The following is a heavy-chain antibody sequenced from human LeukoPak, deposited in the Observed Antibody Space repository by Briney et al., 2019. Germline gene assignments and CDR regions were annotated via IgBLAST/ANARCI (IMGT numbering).Heavy chain of an antibody. CDR3: ATEYGPLGYCSGGSCYLNYGMDV. Sequence: ASVNVSCKVSGYTLTELSMHWVRQAPGKGLEWMGGFDPEDGETIYAQKFQGRVTMTEDTSTDTAYMELSSLRSEDTAVYYCATEYGPLGYCSGGSCYLNYGMDVWGQGTTVTVSS. CDR2: FDPEDGET. J-gene: IGHJ6*02. V-gene: IGHV1-24*01. D-gene: IGHD2-15*01. CDR1: GYTLTELS.